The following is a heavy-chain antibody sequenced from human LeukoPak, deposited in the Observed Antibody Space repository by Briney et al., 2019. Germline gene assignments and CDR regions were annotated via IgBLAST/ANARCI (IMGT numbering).Heavy chain of an antibody. CDR3: AHRGYCSGGSCYSGRYFDY. CDR1: GFSLSTSGVG. V-gene: IGHV2-5*02. Sequence: SGPTLVKPTQPLTLTCTFSGFSLSTSGVGVGWIRQPPGKALEWLTIIYWDDDKRYSPSLKSRLTITKDTSKNEVVLTMTNMDPVDTATYYCAHRGYCSGGSCYSGRYFDYWGQGTLVTVSS. J-gene: IGHJ4*02. D-gene: IGHD2-15*01. CDR2: IYWDDDK.